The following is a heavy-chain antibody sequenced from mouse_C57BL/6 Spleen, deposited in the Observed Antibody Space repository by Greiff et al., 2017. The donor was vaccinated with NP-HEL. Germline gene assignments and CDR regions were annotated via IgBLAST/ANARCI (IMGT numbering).Heavy chain of an antibody. V-gene: IGHV2-3*01. D-gene: IGHD1-1*01. CDR1: GFSLTSYG. CDR2: IWCDGST. J-gene: IGHJ3*01. CDR3: AKLRGNYYGSSYSWFAY. Sequence: QVQLQESGPGLVAPSQRLSITCTVSGFSLTSYGVSWVRQPPGKGLEWLGVIWCDGSTNYHSALISRLSISKDNSTSQVFLKLNSLQTDDTATYYCAKLRGNYYGSSYSWFAYWGQGTLVTVSA.